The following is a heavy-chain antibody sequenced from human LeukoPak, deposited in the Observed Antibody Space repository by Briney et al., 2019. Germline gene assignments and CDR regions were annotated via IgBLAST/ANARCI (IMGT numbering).Heavy chain of an antibody. V-gene: IGHV3-7*01. J-gene: IGHJ3*02. CDR1: GFTFSTYW. Sequence: GGSLRLSCAASGFTFSTYWMSWVRQAPGKGLEWVANIKQDGSEKYYVDSLKGRFTISRDNAKNSLYLQMNSLRAEDTAVYYCARVGANDAFDIWGQGTMVTVSS. CDR2: IKQDGSEK. D-gene: IGHD1-26*01. CDR3: ARVGANDAFDI.